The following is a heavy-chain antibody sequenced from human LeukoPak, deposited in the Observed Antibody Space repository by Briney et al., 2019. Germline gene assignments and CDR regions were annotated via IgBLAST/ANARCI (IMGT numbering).Heavy chain of an antibody. CDR1: GSSISSGSY. V-gene: IGHV4-38-2*01. CDR2: ISHSGST. CDR3: ARHTYDSSGYYYVDY. Sequence: SETLSLTCAVSGSSISSGSYWGWIRQPPGKGLEWIGSISHSGSTYYNPSLKSRVTISVDTSKNQFSLKLSSVTAADTAVYYCARHTYDSSGYYYVDYWGQGTLVTVSS. D-gene: IGHD3-22*01. J-gene: IGHJ4*02.